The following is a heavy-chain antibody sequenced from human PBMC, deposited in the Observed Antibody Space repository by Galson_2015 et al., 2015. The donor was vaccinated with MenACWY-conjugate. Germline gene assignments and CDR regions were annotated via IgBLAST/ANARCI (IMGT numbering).Heavy chain of an antibody. CDR1: GFTFTGYD. V-gene: IGHV3-48*03. D-gene: IGHD5-18*01. CDR3: ARVGTWIHQYFYYMDV. J-gene: IGHJ6*03. Sequence: SLRLSCAASGFTFTGYDFNWVRQAPGKGLEWLSYISKSGSTIYYADSVKGRVTISRDNLKKSLFREMKSLRAGDTGVYYCARVGTWIHQYFYYMDVWGKGTTVTVSS. CDR2: ISKSGSTI.